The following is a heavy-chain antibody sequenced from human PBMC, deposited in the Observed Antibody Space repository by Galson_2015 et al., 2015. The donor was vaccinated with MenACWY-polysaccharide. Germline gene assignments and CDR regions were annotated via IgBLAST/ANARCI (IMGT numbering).Heavy chain of an antibody. Sequence: LRLSCAASGFTFSSYSMNWVRQAPGKGLEWVSSISSSSSYIYYADSVKGRFTISRDNAKNSLYLQMNSLRAEDTAVYYCARDSPPWYNWNYNFGWFDPWGQGTLVTVSS. D-gene: IGHD1-7*01. CDR1: GFTFSSYS. CDR3: ARDSPPWYNWNYNFGWFDP. CDR2: ISSSSSYI. J-gene: IGHJ5*02. V-gene: IGHV3-21*01.